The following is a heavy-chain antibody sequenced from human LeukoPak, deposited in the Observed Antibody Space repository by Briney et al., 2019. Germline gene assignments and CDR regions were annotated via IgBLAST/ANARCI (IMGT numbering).Heavy chain of an antibody. D-gene: IGHD3-22*01. V-gene: IGHV4-59*08. CDR1: GGSINDYY. CDR3: ARFSQYHDSNTHYLDY. J-gene: IGHJ4*02. CDR2: IYYTGST. Sequence: SETLSLTCTVSGGSINDYYWSWVRQPPGEGLEWIAYIYYTGSTNYNPSLKTRVTISVDTSKNQFSLRLNSVTAADTAVYYCARFSQYHDSNTHYLDYWGQGILVTVSS.